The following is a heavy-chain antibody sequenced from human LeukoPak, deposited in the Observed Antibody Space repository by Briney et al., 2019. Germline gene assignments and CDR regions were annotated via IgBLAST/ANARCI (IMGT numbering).Heavy chain of an antibody. Sequence: SETLSLTCAVYGGSFSGYYWTWVRQPPGKELEWIGEINHVGNTNYKPSLKSRVTISVNTSKKPFSLNLSSVTAADTAVSYCARKLTGAQGAFDVWGQGTMVTVSS. CDR1: GGSFSGYY. V-gene: IGHV4-34*01. J-gene: IGHJ3*01. CDR2: INHVGNT. D-gene: IGHD1-20*01. CDR3: ARKLTGAQGAFDV.